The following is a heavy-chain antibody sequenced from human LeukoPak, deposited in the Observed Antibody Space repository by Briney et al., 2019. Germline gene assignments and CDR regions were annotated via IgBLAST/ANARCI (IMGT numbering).Heavy chain of an antibody. J-gene: IGHJ4*02. CDR2: IIPIFGTA. Sequence: SVKVSCKASGGTFSSYAVSWVRQAPGQGLEWMGGIIPIFGTAKYAQKLQGRVTITTDESTSTAYMELSSLRSEDTAVYYCASGLRYFDWLPLDYWGQGTLVTVSS. D-gene: IGHD3-9*01. CDR3: ASGLRYFDWLPLDY. CDR1: GGTFSSYA. V-gene: IGHV1-69*05.